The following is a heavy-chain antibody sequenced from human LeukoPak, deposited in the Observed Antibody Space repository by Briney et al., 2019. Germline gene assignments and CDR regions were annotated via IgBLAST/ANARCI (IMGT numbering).Heavy chain of an antibody. V-gene: IGHV1-2*02. CDR1: GYTFTGYY. D-gene: IGHD5-18*01. Sequence: ASVKVSCKASGYTFTGYYMHWVRQAPGQGLEWMGWINPNSGGTNYAQKFQGRVTMTRDTSISTAYMELRSLKSDDTAVYYCARDGYSYGYAIIDYWGQGTLVTVSS. J-gene: IGHJ4*02. CDR2: INPNSGGT. CDR3: ARDGYSYGYAIIDY.